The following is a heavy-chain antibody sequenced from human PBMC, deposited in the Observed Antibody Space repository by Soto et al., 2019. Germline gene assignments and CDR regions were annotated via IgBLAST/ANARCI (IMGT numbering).Heavy chain of an antibody. Sequence: EVQLVESGGGLVKPGGSLRLSCAASGFTFSSYSMNWVRQAPGKGLEWVSSISSSSSYIYYADSVKGRFTISRDNAKNSLYLQMNSLRAKDTAVYYCARDLGYYDSSGRRSAFDIWGQGTMVTVSS. V-gene: IGHV3-21*01. J-gene: IGHJ3*02. CDR3: ARDLGYYDSSGRRSAFDI. CDR1: GFTFSSYS. D-gene: IGHD3-22*01. CDR2: ISSSSSYI.